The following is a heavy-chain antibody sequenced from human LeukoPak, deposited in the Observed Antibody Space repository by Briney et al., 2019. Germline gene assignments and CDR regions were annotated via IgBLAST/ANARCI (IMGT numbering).Heavy chain of an antibody. Sequence: KSSETLSLTCSVSGASISSHYWSWFVQPPGKGLHWIGYIHYSGSTNCNPSLKSRVTISLDTSKNQFSLKLTSVTAADTAVYYCARGPPADTVTSYFDCWSQGTLVTVSS. J-gene: IGHJ4*02. CDR2: IHYSGST. CDR3: ARGPPADTVTSYFDC. V-gene: IGHV4-59*11. D-gene: IGHD4-11*01. CDR1: GASISSHY.